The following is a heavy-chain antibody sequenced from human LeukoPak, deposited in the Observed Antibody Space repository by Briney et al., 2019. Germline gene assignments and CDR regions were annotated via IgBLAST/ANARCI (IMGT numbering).Heavy chain of an antibody. D-gene: IGHD3-10*01. Sequence: GESLKISCKGSGYSFTSYWIVWVRQMPGKGLEWIGIIYPGDSDTRYSPSFQGQVTISADKSIRTAYLQWSSLKASDTAMSYCARISSGYNWFDPWGQGTLVTVSS. J-gene: IGHJ5*02. CDR2: IYPGDSDT. CDR3: ARISSGYNWFDP. V-gene: IGHV5-51*01. CDR1: GYSFTSYW.